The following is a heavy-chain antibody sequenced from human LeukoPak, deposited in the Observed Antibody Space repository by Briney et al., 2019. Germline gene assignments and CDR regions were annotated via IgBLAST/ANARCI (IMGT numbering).Heavy chain of an antibody. CDR1: GGSISSSSYY. J-gene: IGHJ4*02. V-gene: IGHV4-39*01. Sequence: SEXXSLTCTVSGGSISSSSYYWGWIRQPPGKGLEWSGSIYYSGSTYYTPSLNTLLTISVDTSKTRFSLNLSSVTAADTAVYYCARVEYYYDSSGYYSFDYFDYWGQGTLVTASS. D-gene: IGHD3-22*01. CDR2: IYYSGST. CDR3: ARVEYYYDSSGYYSFDYFDY.